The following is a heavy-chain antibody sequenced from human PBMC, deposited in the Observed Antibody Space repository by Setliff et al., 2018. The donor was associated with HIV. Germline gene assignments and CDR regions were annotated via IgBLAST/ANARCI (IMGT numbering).Heavy chain of an antibody. D-gene: IGHD3-22*01. CDR3: ARDPTLDDSNPFDI. CDR2: INPDNGVT. Sequence: ASVKVSCKASGYSFTGYYIHWVRQAPGQGLEWMGWINPDNGVTYYRQTSQGRVTMTRDTSIDTAYMDLSSLRSDDTALYYCARDPTLDDSNPFDIWGQGTMVTVSS. J-gene: IGHJ3*02. V-gene: IGHV1-2*02. CDR1: GYSFTGYY.